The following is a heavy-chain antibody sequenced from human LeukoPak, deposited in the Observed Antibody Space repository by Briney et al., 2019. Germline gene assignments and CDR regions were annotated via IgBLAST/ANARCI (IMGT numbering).Heavy chain of an antibody. Sequence: GASVKVSCKTSGYSFTAFYIHWVRQAPGQGLEWMGWIHPRRGDTNYAQKFQGRVTMTRDTSISTFYTELSRLRSDDSAVYYCAREAYGSGSYHFDYWGQGTLVTVSS. D-gene: IGHD3-10*01. V-gene: IGHV1-2*02. CDR3: AREAYGSGSYHFDY. J-gene: IGHJ4*02. CDR1: GYSFTAFY. CDR2: IHPRRGDT.